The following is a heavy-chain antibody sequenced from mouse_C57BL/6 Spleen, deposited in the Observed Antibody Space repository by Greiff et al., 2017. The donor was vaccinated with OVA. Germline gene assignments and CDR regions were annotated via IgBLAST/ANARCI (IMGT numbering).Heavy chain of an antibody. V-gene: IGHV1-55*01. CDR1: GYTFTSYW. CDR2: IYPGSGST. J-gene: IGHJ4*01. CDR3: ARLNYGSSFYYAMDY. Sequence: QVQLQQTGAELVKPGASVKMSCKASGYTFTSYWITWVKQRPGPGLEWIGDIYPGSGSTNYNEKFKSKATLTVDTSSSTAYMQLSSLTSEDSAVYYCARLNYGSSFYYAMDYWGQGTTVTVSS. D-gene: IGHD1-1*01.